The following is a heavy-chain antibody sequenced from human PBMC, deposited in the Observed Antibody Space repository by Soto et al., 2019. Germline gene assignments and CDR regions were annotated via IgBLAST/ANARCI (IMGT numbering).Heavy chain of an antibody. CDR2: VTTDKGKT. CDR3: ATRSPAFDY. Sequence: QVQVVQSGPEVKKPGASVKVSCKTSGYTFTNFGISWVRQAPGQGLEWMGWVTTDKGKTTYAQKFQGRVTMTTDTSTSTAYMELRSLRSDDTAVYYCATRSPAFDYWGQGTLVTVSS. J-gene: IGHJ4*02. CDR1: GYTFTNFG. V-gene: IGHV1-18*01.